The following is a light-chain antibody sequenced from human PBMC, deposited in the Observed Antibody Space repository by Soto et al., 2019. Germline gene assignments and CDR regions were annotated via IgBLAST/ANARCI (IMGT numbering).Light chain of an antibody. CDR3: CSYAGSTTLG. Sequence: QSALTQPASVSGSPGQSITISCTGTSSDIGSDKLVSWYQQHPGRAPKIIIYEAFKRPSGVSNRFSGARSGNTASLTISGLRGEDEADYYCCSYAGSTTLGFGGGTKLTVL. J-gene: IGLJ3*02. V-gene: IGLV2-23*01. CDR2: EAF. CDR1: SSDIGSDKL.